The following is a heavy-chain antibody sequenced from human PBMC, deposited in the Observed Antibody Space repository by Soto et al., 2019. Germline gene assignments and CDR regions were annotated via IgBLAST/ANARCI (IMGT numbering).Heavy chain of an antibody. D-gene: IGHD1-26*01. V-gene: IGHV1-69*01. CDR3: ARDGGRHSGGIDY. Sequence: QVQLVQSGAEVKKPGSSVKVSCKASGGTFSSYSINWVRQAPGQGLEWMGEIIPIFGTANYAQKFQGRVTITADASTSTAYMELSSLRSEDAAVYYCARDGGRHSGGIDYWGQGTLVTVSS. J-gene: IGHJ4*02. CDR2: IIPIFGTA. CDR1: GGTFSSYS.